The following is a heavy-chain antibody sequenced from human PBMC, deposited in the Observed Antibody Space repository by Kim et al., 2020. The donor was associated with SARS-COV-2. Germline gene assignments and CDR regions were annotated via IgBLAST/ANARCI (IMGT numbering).Heavy chain of an antibody. CDR2: INHSGST. J-gene: IGHJ4*02. V-gene: IGHV4-34*01. CDR1: GGSFSGYY. D-gene: IGHD3-3*01. Sequence: SETLSLTCEVYGGSFSGYYWSWIRQPPGKGLAWIGEINHSGSTNYNQSFKSRVTISVDTSKNQFSLRLSSVTAADTAVYYCARMGSIFGVVIARYYFDYWGQGTLVTVSS. CDR3: ARMGSIFGVVIARYYFDY.